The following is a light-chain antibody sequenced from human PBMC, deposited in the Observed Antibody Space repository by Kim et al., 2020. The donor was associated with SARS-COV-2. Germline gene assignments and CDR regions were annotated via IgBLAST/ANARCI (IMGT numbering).Light chain of an antibody. V-gene: IGLV3-21*04. J-gene: IGLJ2*01. CDR3: QVWDTSTEHIL. CDR2: YDA. Sequence: APGKTARINCGGTNLGGKSGNWYQRRPGQAPVLGIYYDADRPSGIPERFSGSNSGNTATLTISGVEAGDEADYYCQVWDTSTEHILFGGGTQLTVL. CDR1: NLGGKS.